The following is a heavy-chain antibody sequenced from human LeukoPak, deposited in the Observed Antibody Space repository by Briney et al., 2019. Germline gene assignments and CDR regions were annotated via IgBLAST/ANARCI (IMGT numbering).Heavy chain of an antibody. CDR2: IIPIFGTA. V-gene: IGHV1-69*13. D-gene: IGHD1-26*01. J-gene: IGHJ4*02. Sequence: SVKVSCKASGGTFSSYAISWVRQAPGQGLEWMGGIIPIFGTANYAQKFQGRVTITADESTSTAYMELSSLRSEDTAVYYRVGDAYSGRGAYWGQGTLVTVSS. CDR1: GGTFSSYA. CDR3: VGDAYSGRGAY.